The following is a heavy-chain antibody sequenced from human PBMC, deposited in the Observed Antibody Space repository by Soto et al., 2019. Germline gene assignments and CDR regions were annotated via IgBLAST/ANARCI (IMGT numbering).Heavy chain of an antibody. Sequence: PGGSLRLSCAASGLIFRNYWMSWARQAPGKGLEWVANINQDGREKNYVDSVKGRFTISRDNAENSLYLHMNSLRAEDTVMYFCASSRSCSGGSCYSSIDYWGQGTQVTVSS. V-gene: IGHV3-7*01. CDR3: ASSRSCSGGSCYSSIDY. J-gene: IGHJ4*02. CDR1: GLIFRNYW. CDR2: INQDGREK. D-gene: IGHD2-15*01.